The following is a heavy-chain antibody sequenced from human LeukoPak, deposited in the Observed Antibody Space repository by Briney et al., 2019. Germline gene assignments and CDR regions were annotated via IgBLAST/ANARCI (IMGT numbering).Heavy chain of an antibody. CDR3: ARDSSSWYYFDC. CDR1: GFTFSSYG. Sequence: GRSLRLSCAASGFTFSSYGMHWVRQAPGKGLEWVAVIWYDGSNKYYADSVKGRFTISRDNSKNTLYLQMNSLRAEDTAVYYCARDSSSWYYFDCWGQGTLVTVSS. J-gene: IGHJ4*02. CDR2: IWYDGSNK. D-gene: IGHD6-13*01. V-gene: IGHV3-33*01.